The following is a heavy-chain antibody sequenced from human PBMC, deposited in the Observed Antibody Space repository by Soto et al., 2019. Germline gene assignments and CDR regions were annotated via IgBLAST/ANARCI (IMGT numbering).Heavy chain of an antibody. V-gene: IGHV4-34*01. CDR3: ARGRGQTAAAQHKCFYYMDV. D-gene: IGHD6-13*01. CDR1: GGSFSDYY. J-gene: IGHJ6*03. Sequence: QVQLQQWGAGLLKPSETLSLTCAVYGGSFSDYYWSWIRQPPGKGLEWIGEINHSGSTNYNPSLKSRVTISVATAKNQFSLKLSSVTAADTAVYYCARGRGQTAAAQHKCFYYMDVWGKGTTVTVSS. CDR2: INHSGST.